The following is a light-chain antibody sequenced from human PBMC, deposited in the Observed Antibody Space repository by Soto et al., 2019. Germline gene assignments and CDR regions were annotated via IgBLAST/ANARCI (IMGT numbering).Light chain of an antibody. CDR2: GAS. Sequence: EIVMTQSPATLSVSPGERATLSCRASQSVSNNLAWYQLKPGQAPRLLIYGASTRAIGIPARFSGSGSGTEFSLTINSLQSEDFAVYHCQQYNNWPRTFGQGTKVEIK. V-gene: IGKV3-15*01. CDR3: QQYNNWPRT. CDR1: QSVSNN. J-gene: IGKJ1*01.